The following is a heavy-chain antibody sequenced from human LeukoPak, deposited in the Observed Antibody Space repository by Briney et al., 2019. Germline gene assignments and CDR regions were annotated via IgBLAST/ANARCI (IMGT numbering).Heavy chain of an antibody. D-gene: IGHD6-19*01. J-gene: IGHJ4*02. CDR1: GGSISSYY. CDR2: INHSGST. CDR3: ARLTPPYSSGWYRQGMDFDY. V-gene: IGHV4-34*01. Sequence: SETLSLTCTVSGGSISSYYWSWIRQPPGKGLEWIGEINHSGSTNYNPSLKSRVTISVDTSKNQFSLKLSSVTAADTAVYYCARLTPPYSSGWYRQGMDFDYWGQGTLVTVSS.